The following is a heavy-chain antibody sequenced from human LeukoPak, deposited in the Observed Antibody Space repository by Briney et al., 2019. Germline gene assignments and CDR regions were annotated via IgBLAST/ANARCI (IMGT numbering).Heavy chain of an antibody. CDR1: GFTFNSYA. CDR3: AKRSGQWLGAFDI. Sequence: GGSLRLSCAASGFTFNSYAMSWVRQAPGKGLEWVSAISISGGTTSYADSVKGRFTISRDNSKNTLYLQMNSLRAEDTAVYYCAKRSGQWLGAFDIWGQGTMVTVSS. V-gene: IGHV3-23*01. J-gene: IGHJ3*02. D-gene: IGHD6-19*01. CDR2: ISISGGTT.